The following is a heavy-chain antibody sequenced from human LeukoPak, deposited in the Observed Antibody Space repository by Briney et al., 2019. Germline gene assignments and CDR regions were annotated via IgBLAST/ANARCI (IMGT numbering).Heavy chain of an antibody. J-gene: IGHJ5*02. V-gene: IGHV3-21*01. CDR3: ARDDNWFDP. Sequence: GGSLRLSCAASGFTFSSYSMNWVRQAPGKGLEWVSSISSNSTYKYYADPVKGRFTISRDNAKNLLYLQMNSLRAEDTAVYYCARDDNWFDPWGQGTLVTVSS. CDR2: ISSNSTYK. CDR1: GFTFSSYS.